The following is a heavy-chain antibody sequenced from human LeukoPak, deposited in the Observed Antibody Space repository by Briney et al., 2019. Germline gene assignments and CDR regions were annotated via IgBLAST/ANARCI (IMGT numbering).Heavy chain of an antibody. CDR2: FDPEDGET. Sequence: ASVKVSCKVSGYTLTELSMHWVRQAPGKGLEWMGGFDPEDGETIYAQKFQGRVTITADKSTSTAYMELSSLRSEDTAVYYCAREENNILTGLPDAFDIWGQGTMVTVSS. D-gene: IGHD3-9*01. CDR3: AREENNILTGLPDAFDI. J-gene: IGHJ3*02. CDR1: GYTLTELS. V-gene: IGHV1-24*01.